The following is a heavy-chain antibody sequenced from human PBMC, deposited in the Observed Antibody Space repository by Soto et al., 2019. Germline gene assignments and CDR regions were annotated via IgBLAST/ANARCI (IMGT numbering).Heavy chain of an antibody. J-gene: IGHJ4*02. CDR1: GYTFTSYG. CDR3: ARDNPTTVTTLNLDY. Sequence: ASVKVSCKASGYTFTSYGISWVRQAPGQGLEWMGWISAYNGNTNYAQKLQGRVTMTTDTSTSTAYMELRSLRSDDTAVYYCARDNPTTVTTLNLDYWGQGTLVTVSS. CDR2: ISAYNGNT. D-gene: IGHD4-4*01. V-gene: IGHV1-18*04.